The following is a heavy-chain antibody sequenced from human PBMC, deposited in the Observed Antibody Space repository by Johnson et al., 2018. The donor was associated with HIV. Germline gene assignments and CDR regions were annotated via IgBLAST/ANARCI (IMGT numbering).Heavy chain of an antibody. CDR2: ISYDGSNK. J-gene: IGHJ3*02. CDR1: GFTFSSYA. D-gene: IGHD1-26*01. CDR3: ARDGEWELEDAFDI. V-gene: IGHV3-30*04. Sequence: QVQLVESGGGVVQPGRSLRLSCAASGFTFSSYAMHWVRQAPGKGLEWVAVISYDGSNKYYADSVKGRLTISRDNSKNTLYLQMNSLRAEDTAVYYCARDGEWELEDAFDIWGQGTMVTVSS.